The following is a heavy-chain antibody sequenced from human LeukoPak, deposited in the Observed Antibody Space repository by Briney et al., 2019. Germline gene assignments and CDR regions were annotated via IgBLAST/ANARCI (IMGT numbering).Heavy chain of an antibody. CDR2: INHSGST. D-gene: IGHD5-18*01. J-gene: IGHJ3*02. Sequence: SETLSLTCAVYGGSFSGYYWSWIRQPPGKGLEWIGEINHSGSTNYNPSLKSRVTISVDTSKNQFSLKLSSVTAADTAVYYCARGLRNRTGYSYGFLNAFDIWGQGTVVTVSS. CDR3: ARGLRNRTGYSYGFLNAFDI. V-gene: IGHV4-34*01. CDR1: GGSFSGYY.